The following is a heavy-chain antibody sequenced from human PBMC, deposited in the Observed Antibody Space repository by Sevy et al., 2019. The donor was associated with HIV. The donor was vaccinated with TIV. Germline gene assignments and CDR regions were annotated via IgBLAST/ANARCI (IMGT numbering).Heavy chain of an antibody. D-gene: IGHD3-10*01. Sequence: SETLSLTCTVSGGSIARSSYDWGWIRQSPGKGLEWIGSIYFSGSTSYATSLRSRVTISVETSKNQVSLKMRFVTATDTAFYYCARHGGLVDRGFDFWGQGALVTVSS. V-gene: IGHV4-39*01. J-gene: IGHJ4*02. CDR1: GGSIARSSYD. CDR2: IYFSGST. CDR3: ARHGGLVDRGFDF.